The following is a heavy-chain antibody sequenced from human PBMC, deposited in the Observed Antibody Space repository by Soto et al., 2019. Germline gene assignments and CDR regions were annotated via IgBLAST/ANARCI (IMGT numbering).Heavy chain of an antibody. D-gene: IGHD4-4*01. CDR3: ARETLTTGNYYYYYMDV. V-gene: IGHV4-59*01. Sequence: SETLSLTCTVSGGSISSYYWSWIRQPPGKGLEWIGYIYYSGSTNYNPSLKSRVTRSVDTSKNQFSLKLSPVTAADTAVYYCARETLTTGNYYYYYMDVWGKGTTVTVSS. J-gene: IGHJ6*03. CDR2: IYYSGST. CDR1: GGSISSYY.